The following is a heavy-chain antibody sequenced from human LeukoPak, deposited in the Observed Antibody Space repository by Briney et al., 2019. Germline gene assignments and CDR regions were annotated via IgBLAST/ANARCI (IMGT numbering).Heavy chain of an antibody. CDR1: GGSISSSSYY. CDR2: IYYSGST. CDR3: ATVSAFFYDSGSYYTFDY. D-gene: IGHD3-10*01. J-gene: IGHJ4*02. V-gene: IGHV4-39*01. Sequence: VKPSETLSLTCTVSGGSISSSSYYWGWIRQPPGKGLEWIGSIYYSGSTYYNPSLKSRVTISVDTSKNQFSLKLSSVTAADTAVYYCATVSAFFYDSGSYYTFDYWGQGTLVTVSS.